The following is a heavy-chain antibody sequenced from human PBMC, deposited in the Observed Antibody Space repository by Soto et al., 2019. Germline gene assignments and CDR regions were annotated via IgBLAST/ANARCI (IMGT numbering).Heavy chain of an antibody. Sequence: PSETLSLTCAVSGGSISSGGYSWSWIRQPPGKGLEWIGYIYHSGSTYYNPSLKSRVTISVDRSKNQFSLKLSSVTAADTAVYYCACTMVRGVMGAFDIWGQGTMVTVS. J-gene: IGHJ3*02. D-gene: IGHD3-10*01. CDR3: ACTMVRGVMGAFDI. V-gene: IGHV4-30-2*01. CDR1: GGSISSGGYS. CDR2: IYHSGST.